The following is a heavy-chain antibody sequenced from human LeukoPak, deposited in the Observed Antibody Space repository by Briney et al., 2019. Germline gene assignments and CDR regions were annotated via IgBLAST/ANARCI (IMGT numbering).Heavy chain of an antibody. D-gene: IGHD3-9*01. CDR2: IYYSGST. CDR1: GGSISSHY. V-gene: IGHV4-59*11. Sequence: SETLSLTCTVPGGSISSHYWSWIRQPPGKGLEWIGHIYYSGSTNYNPSLKSRVTISVDTSKNQFSLKLSSVTAADTAVYYCAGPYYDILTGYYSSLGYWGQGTLVTVSS. CDR3: AGPYYDILTGYYSSLGY. J-gene: IGHJ4*02.